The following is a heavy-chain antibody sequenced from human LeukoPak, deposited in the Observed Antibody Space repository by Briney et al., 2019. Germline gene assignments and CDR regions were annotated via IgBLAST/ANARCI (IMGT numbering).Heavy chain of an antibody. J-gene: IGHJ4*02. Sequence: ETLSLTCTVSGASISSYYWNWIRQPPGKGLEWVANIKQDGSEVDYVDSVKGRFTISRDNAKNSLFLQMNSLRAEDTAVYYCARDFIWGQGTLVTVSS. CDR1: GASISSYY. CDR3: ARDFI. D-gene: IGHD3-10*01. CDR2: IKQDGSEV. V-gene: IGHV3-7*03.